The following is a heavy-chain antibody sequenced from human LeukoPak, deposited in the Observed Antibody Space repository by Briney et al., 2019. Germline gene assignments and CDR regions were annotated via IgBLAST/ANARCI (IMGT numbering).Heavy chain of an antibody. Sequence: ASVKVSCKASGSTFTSYYMHWVRQAPGQGLEWMGIINPSGGSTSYAQKFQGRVNMTRDTSTSTVYMELSSLRSEDTAVYCCARDEGDYGDYNGFDPWGQGTLVTVSS. D-gene: IGHD4-17*01. CDR3: ARDEGDYGDYNGFDP. CDR1: GSTFTSYY. V-gene: IGHV1-46*01. CDR2: INPSGGST. J-gene: IGHJ5*02.